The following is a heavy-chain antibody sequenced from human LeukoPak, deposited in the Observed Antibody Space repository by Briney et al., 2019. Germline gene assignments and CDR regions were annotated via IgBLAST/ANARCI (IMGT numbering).Heavy chain of an antibody. D-gene: IGHD1-26*01. CDR3: ARVRPRVGAEYYFDY. V-gene: IGHV3-53*01. Sequence: GGSLRLSCAASGFTVSSNYMSWFRQAPGKGLEWVSVIYSGGSTYYADSVKGRFTISRDNSKNTLYLQMNSLRAEDTAVYYCARVRPRVGAEYYFDYWGQGTLVTVSS. J-gene: IGHJ4*02. CDR2: IYSGGST. CDR1: GFTVSSNY.